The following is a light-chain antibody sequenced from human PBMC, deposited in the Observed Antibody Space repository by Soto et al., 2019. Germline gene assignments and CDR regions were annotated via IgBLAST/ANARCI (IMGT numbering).Light chain of an antibody. CDR3: QQYYGNPYS. CDR2: WAS. CDR1: QSVLYSSNNKNY. J-gene: IGKJ2*03. Sequence: DIVMTQSPDSLAVSLGERATINCKSSQSVLYSSNNKNYLAWYQQKAGQPPKLLIYWASTRESGVPDRFSVSASGTDFTLTISRLQAEDVAVYYCQQYYGNPYSFGQGTKLEIK. V-gene: IGKV4-1*01.